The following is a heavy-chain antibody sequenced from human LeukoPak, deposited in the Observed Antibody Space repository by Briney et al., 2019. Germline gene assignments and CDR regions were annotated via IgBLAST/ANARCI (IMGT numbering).Heavy chain of an antibody. V-gene: IGHV3-23*01. J-gene: IGHJ3*02. CDR1: GFTFSSYA. Sequence: GGSLRLSCAASGFTFSSYAMSWVRQAPGKGLEWVSAISGSGGSTYYADSVKGRFTISRDNSKNTPYLQMNSLRAEDTAVYYCAKGFNIVVVVPAATPYFPFDIWGQGTMVTVSS. D-gene: IGHD2-2*01. CDR2: ISGSGGST. CDR3: AKGFNIVVVVPAATPYFPFDI.